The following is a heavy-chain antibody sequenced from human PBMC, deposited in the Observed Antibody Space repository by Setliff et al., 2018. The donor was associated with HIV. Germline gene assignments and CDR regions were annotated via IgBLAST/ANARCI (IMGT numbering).Heavy chain of an antibody. Sequence: PSETLSLTCTVSGGSVSSDNYYWSWIRQHPGKGLEWIGYIYHSGGTNYNPSLKSRVTISRDTSKNQFSLKLTSLTAADTAVYYCARVAAAPGGDYWGQGTPVTVSS. V-gene: IGHV4-61*01. CDR2: IYHSGGT. D-gene: IGHD3-10*01. J-gene: IGHJ4*02. CDR1: GGSVSSDNYY. CDR3: ARVAAAPGGDY.